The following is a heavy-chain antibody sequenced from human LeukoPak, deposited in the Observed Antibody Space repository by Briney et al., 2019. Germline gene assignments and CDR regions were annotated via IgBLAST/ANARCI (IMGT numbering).Heavy chain of an antibody. CDR3: ARAINDYSNYEVLTDNWFDP. J-gene: IGHJ5*02. D-gene: IGHD4-11*01. CDR2: IYYSGST. CDR1: GGSISNYY. V-gene: IGHV4-59*01. Sequence: PSETLSLTCTVSGGSISNYYWSWIRQPPGKGLAWIGYIYYSGSTNYNPSLKSRVTISVDTSKNHFSLKLSSVTAADTAVYYCARAINDYSNYEVLTDNWFDPWGQGTLVTVSS.